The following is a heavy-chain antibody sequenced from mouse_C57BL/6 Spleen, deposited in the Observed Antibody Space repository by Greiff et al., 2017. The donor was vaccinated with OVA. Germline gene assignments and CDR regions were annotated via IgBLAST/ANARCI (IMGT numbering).Heavy chain of an antibody. J-gene: IGHJ1*03. CDR1: GYAFSSYW. Sequence: QVQLQQSGAELVKPGASVKISCKASGYAFSSYWMNWVKQRPGKGLEWIGQIYPGDGDTKYNGKFKGKATLTADKSSSTAYLQLSSLTAEDAAVYFCGKGGNYGYFDVWGTGTTVTVSS. D-gene: IGHD2-1*01. CDR2: IYPGDGDT. CDR3: GKGGNYGYFDV. V-gene: IGHV1-80*01.